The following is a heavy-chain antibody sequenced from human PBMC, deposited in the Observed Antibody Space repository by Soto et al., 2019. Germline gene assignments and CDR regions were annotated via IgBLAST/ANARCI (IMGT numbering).Heavy chain of an antibody. Sequence: PGGSMRLSCTASGFTFGDYAMSCFRQAPGKGLEWVGFIRSKAYGGTTEYAASVKGRYTISRDDSKSIGYLQMNSLKTEDTAVYYCTSELWFGELSTAFDIWGQGTMVTVPS. D-gene: IGHD3-10*01. CDR1: GFTFGDYA. CDR2: IRSKAYGGTT. V-gene: IGHV3-49*03. J-gene: IGHJ3*02. CDR3: TSELWFGELSTAFDI.